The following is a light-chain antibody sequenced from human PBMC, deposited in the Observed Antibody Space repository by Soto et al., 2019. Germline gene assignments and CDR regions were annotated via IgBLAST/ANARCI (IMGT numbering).Light chain of an antibody. CDR3: CSYAGSITSVI. J-gene: IGLJ2*01. CDR1: SSDVGSYNL. V-gene: IGLV2-23*01. CDR2: EGT. Sequence: QSALTQPASVSGSPGQSITISCTGTSSDVGSYNLVSWYQQHPGKTPKLMIYEGTKRPSGVSNRFTGSKSGNTASLTISGLQAEDEADYYCCSYAGSITSVIFGGWTKLTVL.